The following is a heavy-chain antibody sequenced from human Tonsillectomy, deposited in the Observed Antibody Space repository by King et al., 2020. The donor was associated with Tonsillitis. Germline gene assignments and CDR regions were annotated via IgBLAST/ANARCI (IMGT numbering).Heavy chain of an antibody. Sequence: VQLVESGAEVKKPGASVKVSCKASGYTFTSYDINWVRQATGQGLEWMGWMNPNSGNTGYAQKFQGRVTMTRNTSISTAYMELSSLRSEDTAVYYCARATRNCTNGVCDYGMDVWGQGTTVTVSS. J-gene: IGHJ6*02. CDR1: GYTFTSYD. CDR3: ARATRNCTNGVCDYGMDV. V-gene: IGHV1-8*01. D-gene: IGHD2-8*01. CDR2: MNPNSGNT.